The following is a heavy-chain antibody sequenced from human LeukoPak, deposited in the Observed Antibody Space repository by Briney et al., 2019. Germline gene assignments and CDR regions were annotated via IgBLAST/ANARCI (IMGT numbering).Heavy chain of an antibody. D-gene: IGHD2-15*01. J-gene: IGHJ4*02. CDR2: INHSGST. CDR3: ASQRVVVTEGFDY. Sequence: SETLSLTCAVYGGSFSGYYWSWIRQPPGKRLEWIGEINHSGSTNYNPSLKSRVTISVDTSKNQFSLKLSSVTAADTAVYYCASQRVVVTEGFDYWGQGTLVTVSS. V-gene: IGHV4-34*01. CDR1: GGSFSGYY.